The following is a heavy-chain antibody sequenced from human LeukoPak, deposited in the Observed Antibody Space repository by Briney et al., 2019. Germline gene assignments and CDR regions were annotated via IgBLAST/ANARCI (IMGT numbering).Heavy chain of an antibody. J-gene: IGHJ3*02. Sequence: ASVKVSCKVSGTTFGLSAFSWVRQAPGQGLQWMGGSIPIFSRADYAQRFQDRITISWDASTGTDYMELRSLTFDDTAVYYCARVGPPRRDHYYPSSGDYLPVFEIWGHGTMVTVSS. D-gene: IGHD3-22*01. CDR2: SIPIFSRA. CDR1: GTTFGLSA. V-gene: IGHV1-69*13. CDR3: ARVGPPRRDHYYPSSGDYLPVFEI.